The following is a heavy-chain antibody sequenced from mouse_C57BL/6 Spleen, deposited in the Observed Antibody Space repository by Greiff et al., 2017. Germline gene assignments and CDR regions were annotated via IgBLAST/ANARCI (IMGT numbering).Heavy chain of an antibody. CDR3: ARRDYYGSSHDY. CDR2: IHPNSGST. CDR1: GYTFTSYW. D-gene: IGHD1-1*01. V-gene: IGHV1-64*01. Sequence: VQLQQPGAELVKPGASVKLSCKASGYTFTSYWMHWVKQRPGQGLEWIGMIHPNSGSTNYNEKFKSKATLTVDKSSSTAYMQLSSLTSEDSAVYYCARRDYYGSSHDYWGQGTTHTDSS. J-gene: IGHJ2*01.